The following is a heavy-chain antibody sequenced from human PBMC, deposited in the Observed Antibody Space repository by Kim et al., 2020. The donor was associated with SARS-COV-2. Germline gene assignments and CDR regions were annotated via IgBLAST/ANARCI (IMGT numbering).Heavy chain of an antibody. CDR1: GFTFSSYA. CDR3: ARVDSSGNNKWFDP. CDR2: IKYDGSNK. D-gene: IGHD3-22*01. Sequence: GGSLRLSCAASGFTFSSYAMHWVRQAPGKGLEWVAVIKYDGSNKYYADSVKGRFTISRDNSKNTLYLQMNSLRAEDTAVYYCARVDSSGNNKWFDPWGKGTRVTASS. V-gene: IGHV3-30*04. J-gene: IGHJ5*02.